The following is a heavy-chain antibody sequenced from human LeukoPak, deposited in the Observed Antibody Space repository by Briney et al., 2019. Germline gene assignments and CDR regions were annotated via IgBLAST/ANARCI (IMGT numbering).Heavy chain of an antibody. D-gene: IGHD2/OR15-2a*01. CDR3: VRAQSLAFTIIDCFDP. Sequence: GGSLRLSCAASGFTFSSYSMNWVRQAPGKGLEWVSSISSSSSYIYYADSVKGRFTLSRDNAKNSLSLQMNSLRAEDTAIYYCVRAQSLAFTIIDCFDPWGQGTLVTVSS. J-gene: IGHJ5*02. CDR2: ISSSSSYI. CDR1: GFTFSSYS. V-gene: IGHV3-21*01.